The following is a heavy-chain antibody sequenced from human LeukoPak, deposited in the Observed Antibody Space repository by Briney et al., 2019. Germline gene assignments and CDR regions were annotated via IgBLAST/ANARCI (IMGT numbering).Heavy chain of an antibody. CDR1: GYTFTSYD. V-gene: IGHV1-8*01. CDR2: MNPNSGNT. Sequence: GASVKVSCKASGYTFTSYDINWVRQATGQGLEWMGWMNPNSGNTGYAQKFQGRVTMTRNTSISTAYMELSSLRSDDTAVYYCARVPPFGSSWPHYYYYYMDVWGKGTTVTVSS. D-gene: IGHD6-13*01. CDR3: ARVPPFGSSWPHYYYYYMDV. J-gene: IGHJ6*03.